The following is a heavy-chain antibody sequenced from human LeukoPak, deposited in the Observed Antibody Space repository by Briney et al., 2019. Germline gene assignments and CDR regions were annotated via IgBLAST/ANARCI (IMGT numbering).Heavy chain of an antibody. Sequence: ASVKVSCKASGYTFTSYGISWVRQAPGQGLEWMGWTSAYNGNTNYAQKLQGRVTMTTDTSTSTAYMELRSLRSDDTAVYYCARRLGSGYCSSTSCYTSGYYYYYMDVWGKGTTVTVSS. D-gene: IGHD2-2*02. CDR2: TSAYNGNT. CDR1: GYTFTSYG. CDR3: ARRLGSGYCSSTSCYTSGYYYYYMDV. V-gene: IGHV1-18*01. J-gene: IGHJ6*03.